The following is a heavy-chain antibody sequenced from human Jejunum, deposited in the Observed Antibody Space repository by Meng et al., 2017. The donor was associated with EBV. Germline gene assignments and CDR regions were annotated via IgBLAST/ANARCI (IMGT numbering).Heavy chain of an antibody. V-gene: IGHV1-3*01. CDR2: INGGATST. CDR3: ASGPSCSSGSCQEFDY. J-gene: IGHJ4*02. D-gene: IGHD2-2*01. Sequence: QVQLVQCGREVKNHGASVRVSCQASEYIFATYDLHWVRQAPGQRLEWMGWINGGATSTVYSQNFQGRLTIARDTSARTAFMELSSLTSEDTAVYYCASGPSCSSGSCQEFDYWGQGTLVTVSS. CDR1: EYIFATYD.